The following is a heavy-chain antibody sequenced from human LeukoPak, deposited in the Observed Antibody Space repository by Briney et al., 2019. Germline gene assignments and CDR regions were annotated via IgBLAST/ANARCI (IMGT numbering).Heavy chain of an antibody. CDR1: GHSISGFY. Sequence: SETLSLTCTLSGHSISGFYWSWIRQPAGKGLQWIGRISTSGSTNYNPSLKSRVTMSVDRSTNEFSLTVRSVTAADTDLYYCARGLPSYGDYVDYYFYMDVWGKGTTVTVSS. CDR2: ISTSGST. V-gene: IGHV4-4*07. D-gene: IGHD4-17*01. CDR3: ARGLPSYGDYVDYYFYMDV. J-gene: IGHJ6*03.